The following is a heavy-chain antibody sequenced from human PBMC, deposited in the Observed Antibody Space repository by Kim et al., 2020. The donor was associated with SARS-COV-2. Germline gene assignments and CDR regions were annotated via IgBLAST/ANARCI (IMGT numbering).Heavy chain of an antibody. J-gene: IGHJ6*02. CDR1: GFTFSSYD. V-gene: IGHV3-13*04. CDR2: IGTAGDT. Sequence: GGSLRLSCAASGFTFSSYDMHWVRQATGKGLEWVSAIGTAGDTYYPGSVKGRFTISRENAKNSLYLQMNSLRAGDTAVYYCARELAVAGTNYYYGMDVWGRETTVTVSS. D-gene: IGHD1-1*01. CDR3: ARELAVAGTNYYYGMDV.